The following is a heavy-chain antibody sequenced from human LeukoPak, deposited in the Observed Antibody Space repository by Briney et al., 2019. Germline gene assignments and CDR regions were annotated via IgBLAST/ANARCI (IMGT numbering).Heavy chain of an antibody. CDR1: GFTFSSYW. D-gene: IGHD6-19*01. CDR3: ARGVPSGVDYFDY. V-gene: IGHV3-7*01. J-gene: IGHJ4*02. CDR2: IKEDGSEK. Sequence: GGSLRLSCAASGFTFSSYWMSWVRRAPGKGLEWVANIKEDGSEKYYVDSVKGRFTISRDNAKNSLYLQINSLRAEDTAVYYCARGVPSGVDYFDYWGQGTLVTVSS.